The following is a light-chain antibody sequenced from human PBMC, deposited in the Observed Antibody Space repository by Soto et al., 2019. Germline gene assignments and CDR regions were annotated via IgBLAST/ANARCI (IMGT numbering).Light chain of an antibody. CDR3: SSHAGSNKSV. Sequence: QSALTQPPSASGSPGQSVTISCTGTSSDVGGYNYVSWYQQHPGKAPKLMIYEVSKRPSGVPDRFSGSKSGNTASLTVSGLQPEDEADYYCSSHAGSNKSVFGTGTKVTV. CDR2: EVS. V-gene: IGLV2-8*01. J-gene: IGLJ1*01. CDR1: SSDVGGYNY.